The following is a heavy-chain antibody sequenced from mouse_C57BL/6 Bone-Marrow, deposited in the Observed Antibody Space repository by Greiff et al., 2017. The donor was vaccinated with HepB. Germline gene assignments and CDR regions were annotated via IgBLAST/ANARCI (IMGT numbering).Heavy chain of an antibody. D-gene: IGHD2-10*02. J-gene: IGHJ1*03. V-gene: IGHV5-16*01. CDR1: GFTFSDYY. CDR3: ARGLYGYWYFDV. CDR2: INYDGSST. Sequence: EVQRVESEGGLVQPGSSMKLSCTASGFTFSDYYMAWVRQVPDKGLEWVANINYDGSSTYYLDSLKSRFIISRDNAKNILYLQMSSLKSEDTATYYCARGLYGYWYFDVWGTGTTVTVSS.